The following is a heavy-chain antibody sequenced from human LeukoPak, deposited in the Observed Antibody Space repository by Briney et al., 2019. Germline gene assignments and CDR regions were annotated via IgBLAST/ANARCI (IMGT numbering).Heavy chain of an antibody. CDR2: IYYSGST. Sequence: SETLSLTCTVSGGSISSYYWSWIRQPPGKGLEWIGYIYYSGSTNYNPSLKSRVTISVDTSKNQFSLKLSSVTAADTAVYYCARDSGSTVTPLDYWGQGTLVTVSS. CDR1: GGSISSYY. V-gene: IGHV4-59*01. CDR3: ARDSGSTVTPLDY. J-gene: IGHJ4*02. D-gene: IGHD4-17*01.